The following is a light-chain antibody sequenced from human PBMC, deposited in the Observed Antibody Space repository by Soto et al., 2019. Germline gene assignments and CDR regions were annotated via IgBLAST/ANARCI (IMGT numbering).Light chain of an antibody. CDR3: CSYVGSWV. Sequence: QSALTQPRSVSGSPGQSVTISCTGTSSDVGGYNYVSWYQQHPDKAPKLMIYDVSKRPSGVPDRFSGSKSGNTASLTISGLQAEDGADYYCCSYVGSWVFGGGTKLTVL. CDR2: DVS. CDR1: SSDVGGYNY. J-gene: IGLJ2*01. V-gene: IGLV2-11*01.